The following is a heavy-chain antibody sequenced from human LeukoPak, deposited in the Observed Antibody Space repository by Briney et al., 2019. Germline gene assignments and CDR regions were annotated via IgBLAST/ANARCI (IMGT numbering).Heavy chain of an antibody. Sequence: SETLSLSCTVSGYSISSYYWSWIRQPPGRGLEWIGYIYYSGSTNYNPSLKSRVTISVDTSKNQFSLKLSSVTAADTAVYYCARLNSITMVRGVIRPYYYYYMDVWGKGTTVTISS. CDR1: GYSISSYY. V-gene: IGHV4-59*12. J-gene: IGHJ6*03. D-gene: IGHD3-10*01. CDR3: ARLNSITMVRGVIRPYYYYYMDV. CDR2: IYYSGST.